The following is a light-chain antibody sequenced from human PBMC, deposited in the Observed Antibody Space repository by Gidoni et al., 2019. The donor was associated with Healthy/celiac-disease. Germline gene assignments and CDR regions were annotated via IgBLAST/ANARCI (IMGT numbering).Light chain of an antibody. J-gene: IGLJ3*02. V-gene: IGLV2-14*01. CDR1: SSDVGGYNY. CDR2: DVS. Sequence: QSALTQPASVSGSPVQSITISYTGTSSDVGGYNYVSWYQQHPGKAPKLMIYDVSNRPSGVSNRFSGSKSGNTAALTISGIQAEDEADYYCSSYTSSSTRVFGGGTKLTVL. CDR3: SSYTSSSTRV.